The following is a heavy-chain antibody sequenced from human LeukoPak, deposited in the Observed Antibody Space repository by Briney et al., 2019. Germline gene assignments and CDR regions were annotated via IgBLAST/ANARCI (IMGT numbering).Heavy chain of an antibody. CDR3: ARQWLVNG. Sequence: GGTLRLSCAASGFIFSNYGMSWVRQAPGKGLEWVSAMSGSGSRTYYADSVKGRFTISRDNSKNTLYLQMNSLRAEDTAVYYCARQWLVNGWGQGTLVAVSS. J-gene: IGHJ4*02. D-gene: IGHD6-19*01. CDR1: GFIFSNYG. CDR2: MSGSGSRT. V-gene: IGHV3-23*01.